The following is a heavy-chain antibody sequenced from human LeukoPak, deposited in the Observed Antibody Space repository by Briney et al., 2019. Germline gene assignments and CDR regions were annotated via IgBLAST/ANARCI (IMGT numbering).Heavy chain of an antibody. CDR3: ARLNVVVEGYNWFDP. V-gene: IGHV5-51*01. CDR2: IYPGDSDT. Sequence: GESLKISCKGSGYSFTSYWIGWVRQMPGKGLEWMGIIYPGDSDTRYSPSFQGQVTISADKSISTAYLQWSSLKASDTAMYYCARLNVVVEGYNWFDPWGQGTLVTVSS. CDR1: GYSFTSYW. J-gene: IGHJ5*02. D-gene: IGHD2-2*01.